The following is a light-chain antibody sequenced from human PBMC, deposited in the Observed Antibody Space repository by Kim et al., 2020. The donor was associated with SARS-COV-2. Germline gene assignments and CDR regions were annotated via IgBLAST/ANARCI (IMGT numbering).Light chain of an antibody. J-gene: IGKJ4*01. CDR3: QQYGSSPRLT. V-gene: IGKV3-20*01. CDR1: QSVSIRY. CDR2: GAS. Sequence: SPGERATLSCRASQSVSIRYLAWYQQKPGQAPRLLIYGASSRATGIPDRFSGIGSGTDFTLTISRLEPEDFAVYYCQQYGSSPRLTFGGGTKVDIK.